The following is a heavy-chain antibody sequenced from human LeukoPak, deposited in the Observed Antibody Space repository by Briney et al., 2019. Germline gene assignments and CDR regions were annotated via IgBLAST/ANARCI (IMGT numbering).Heavy chain of an antibody. D-gene: IGHD6-13*01. J-gene: IGHJ4*02. CDR3: AREGASSSWYLNY. V-gene: IGHV1-2*02. CDR2: INPNSGGT. CDR1: GYTFTGYY. Sequence: GASVKVSCKASGYTFTGYYMHWVRRAPGQGLEGMGWINPNSGGTNYAQKFQGRVTMTRDTSISTAYMELSRLRSDDTAVYYCAREGASSSWYLNYWGQGTLVTVSS.